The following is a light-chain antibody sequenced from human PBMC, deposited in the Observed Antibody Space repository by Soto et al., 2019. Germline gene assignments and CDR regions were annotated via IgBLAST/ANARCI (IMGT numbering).Light chain of an antibody. V-gene: IGKV3-15*01. CDR2: RAS. CDR1: QTIYSN. J-gene: IGKJ1*01. Sequence: IVITQSPATRSVSPGERATLSCRAGQTIYSNVAWYRQRPGQAPRLLIYRASTTATGVPARFSGSGSGTEFTLTISGLQSEDFALYYCQQYQNLWTFGQGTKVDIK. CDR3: QQYQNLWT.